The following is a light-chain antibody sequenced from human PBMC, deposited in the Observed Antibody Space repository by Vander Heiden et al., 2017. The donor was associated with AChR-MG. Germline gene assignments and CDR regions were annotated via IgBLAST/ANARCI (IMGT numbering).Light chain of an antibody. CDR2: GAS. CDR3: QQYNNWPPWT. V-gene: IGKV3-15*01. CDR1: QSVSSK. Sequence: EIVMTQSPATLSVSPGDRANLSCRASQSVSSKLAWYQQKPGQAPRLLIYGASTRATGIPARFSGSGSGTEFTLTISSLQSEDFAVYYCQQYNNWPPWTFGQGTKVEIK. J-gene: IGKJ1*01.